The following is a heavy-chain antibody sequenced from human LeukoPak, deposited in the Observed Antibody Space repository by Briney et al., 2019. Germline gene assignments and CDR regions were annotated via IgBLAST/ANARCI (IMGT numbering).Heavy chain of an antibody. CDR1: VGSISSYF. J-gene: IGHJ4*02. CDR2: IYNIGST. D-gene: IGHD6-6*01. CDR3: ERESGYSSSSGFFDF. Sequence: PSEALSLTCTVSVGSISSYFWSWIRQPPGKGLEWIGYIYNIGSTDYNPSLKGQVAISVTTAKTQFSLKLRSVTAADTAVYYCERESGYSSSSGFFDFWGQGTLVTVSS. V-gene: IGHV4-59*01.